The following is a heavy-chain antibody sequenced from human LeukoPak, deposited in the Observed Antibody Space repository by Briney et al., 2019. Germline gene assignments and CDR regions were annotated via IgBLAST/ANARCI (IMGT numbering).Heavy chain of an antibody. CDR2: INPNSGGT. Sequence: ASVKVSCKASGYTFTGYYMHWVRQAPGQGLEWMGWINPNSGGTNYAQKFQGRVTMTRDTSISTAYMELSRLRSDDTAVYYCARDFGGFPSSGWFGYWGQGPLVTVSS. CDR1: GYTFTGYY. V-gene: IGHV1-2*02. J-gene: IGHJ4*02. D-gene: IGHD6-19*01. CDR3: ARDFGGFPSSGWFGY.